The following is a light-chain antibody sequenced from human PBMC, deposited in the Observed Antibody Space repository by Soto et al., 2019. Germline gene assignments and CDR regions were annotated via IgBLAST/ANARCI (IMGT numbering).Light chain of an antibody. J-gene: IGKJ1*01. CDR2: GAS. CDR1: QSVSSSY. V-gene: IGKV3-20*01. CDR3: QHYGSSTWT. Sequence: EIVLTQSPGTLSLSPGERATLSCRASQSVSSSYLAWYQQKPGQAPRLLIYGASSMDTGIPDRFSGSGSGTDFTLTISRLEPEDSAVYYCQHYGSSTWTFGEGTKVEIK.